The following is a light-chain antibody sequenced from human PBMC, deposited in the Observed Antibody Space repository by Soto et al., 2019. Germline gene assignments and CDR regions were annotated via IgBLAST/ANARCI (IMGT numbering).Light chain of an antibody. V-gene: IGKV3-15*01. Sequence: EIEMTQSPATLSVCPGERATLSCRASQSVSSHLAWYQHKPGQAPRLLIYGASTRATGIPARFSGSGSGTEFALTISSLQSEDSAVYYCQQYHNWPPYTFGQGTKLEIK. CDR3: QQYHNWPPYT. CDR1: QSVSSH. J-gene: IGKJ2*01. CDR2: GAS.